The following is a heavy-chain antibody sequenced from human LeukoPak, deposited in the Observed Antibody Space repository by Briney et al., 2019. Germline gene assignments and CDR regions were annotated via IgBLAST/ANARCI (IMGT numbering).Heavy chain of an antibody. CDR1: GGSFSGYY. D-gene: IGHD2-15*01. J-gene: IGHJ2*01. CDR2: INHSGST. Sequence: PSEALSLTCAVYGGSFSGYYWSWIRQPPGKGLEWIGEINHSGSTNYNPSLKSRVTISVDTSKNQFSLELSSVTAADTAVYYCARGSRPRLVAATKSYWYFDLWGRGTLVTVSS. CDR3: ARGSRPRLVAATKSYWYFDL. V-gene: IGHV4-34*01.